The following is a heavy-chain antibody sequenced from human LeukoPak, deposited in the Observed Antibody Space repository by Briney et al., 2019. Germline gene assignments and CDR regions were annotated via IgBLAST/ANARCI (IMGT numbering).Heavy chain of an antibody. Sequence: GGSLRLSCAASGFTFSSYAMHWVRQAPGKGLEWVAVISYDGSNKYYADSVKGRFTISRDNSKNTLYLQMNSLRAEDTAVHYCARGPTRTLDWNYGFNDYWGQGTLVTVSS. V-gene: IGHV3-30*04. CDR2: ISYDGSNK. D-gene: IGHD1-7*01. CDR3: ARGPTRTLDWNYGFNDY. J-gene: IGHJ4*02. CDR1: GFTFSSYA.